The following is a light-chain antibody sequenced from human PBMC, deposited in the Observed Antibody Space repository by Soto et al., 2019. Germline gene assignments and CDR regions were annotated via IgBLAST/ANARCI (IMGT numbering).Light chain of an antibody. Sequence: QSALTQPASVSGSPGQSITISCTGTSSDVGSYNYVSWYQQYPGKAPKLMIYDVSNRPSGVSYRFSGSKSGNTASLTISGLQAEDEADYSCSSNTTSGTDVVFGGGTKVTVL. CDR2: DVS. CDR1: SSDVGSYNY. CDR3: SSNTTSGTDVV. V-gene: IGLV2-14*01. J-gene: IGLJ3*02.